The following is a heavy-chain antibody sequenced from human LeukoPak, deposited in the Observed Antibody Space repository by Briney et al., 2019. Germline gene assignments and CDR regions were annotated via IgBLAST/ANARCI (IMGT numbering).Heavy chain of an antibody. J-gene: IGHJ2*01. CDR3: ARHVLSGYLNYWYFDL. D-gene: IGHD3-3*01. CDR1: GGSISSSSYY. Sequence: PSETLSLTCTVSGGSISSSSYYWGWIRQPPGKGLEWIGSIYYSGSTYYNPSLKSRVTISVDMSKNQFSLKLSSVTAADTAVYYCARHVLSGYLNYWYFDLWGRGTLVTVSS. V-gene: IGHV4-39*01. CDR2: IYYSGST.